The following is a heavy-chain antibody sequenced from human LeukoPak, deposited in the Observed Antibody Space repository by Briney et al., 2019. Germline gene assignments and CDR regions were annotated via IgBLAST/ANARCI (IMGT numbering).Heavy chain of an antibody. D-gene: IGHD2-15*01. Sequence: SGTLSLTCAVSGGSISISSSNWWSWVRQPPGKGLEWIGEIFHSGSTNYNPSLKSRLTISVDKSKNQFSLKLSSVTAADTAVYYCARGGPTQEYCSGGSCYGVYFQHWGQGTLVTVSS. CDR2: IFHSGST. J-gene: IGHJ1*01. CDR1: GGSISISSSNW. V-gene: IGHV4-4*02. CDR3: ARGGPTQEYCSGGSCYGVYFQH.